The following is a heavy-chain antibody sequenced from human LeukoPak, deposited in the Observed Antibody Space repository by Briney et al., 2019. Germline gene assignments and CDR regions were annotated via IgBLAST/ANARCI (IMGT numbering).Heavy chain of an antibody. CDR1: VLAFDVYS. CDR3: AKDRGGLTTVTSGAFDI. Sequence: GGSLRLSCAASVLAFDVYSMHGVRQAPGKGLEWVSLISWDGGRTYYADSVKGQFTISRDNTRNSLYLQINSLRTEDTALYYCAKDRGGLTTVTSGAFDIWGQGTLVTVSS. V-gene: IGHV3-43*01. D-gene: IGHD4-17*01. CDR2: ISWDGGRT. J-gene: IGHJ3*02.